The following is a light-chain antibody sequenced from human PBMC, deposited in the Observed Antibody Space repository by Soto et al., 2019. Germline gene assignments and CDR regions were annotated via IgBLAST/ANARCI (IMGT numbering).Light chain of an antibody. CDR2: GAS. CDR1: QSVSSSY. V-gene: IGKV3-20*01. Sequence: EIVLTQSPGTLSLSPGERATLSCRASQSVSSSYLAWYQQKTGQAPRLLIYGASSRATGIPDRFSGSGSGTDFTLTISRLEPEDFAVYYCQQYGSSPPFGGGTKVEIK. CDR3: QQYGSSPP. J-gene: IGKJ4*01.